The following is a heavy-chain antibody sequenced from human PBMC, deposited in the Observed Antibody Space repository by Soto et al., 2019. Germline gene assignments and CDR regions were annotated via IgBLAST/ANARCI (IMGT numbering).Heavy chain of an antibody. J-gene: IGHJ4*02. CDR3: TKDLWPYLPAGGEFDS. CDR2: ISGSAGST. V-gene: IGHV3-23*01. CDR1: GFTFSSYP. Sequence: GVPLRLSCAASGFTFSSYPMSWVRQAPGKGLEWVSAISGSAGSTYYADSVKGRFTISRDNSKNTLYLQMNSLRAEDTAVFYCTKDLWPYLPAGGEFDSWGQGTLVTVSS. D-gene: IGHD3-16*01.